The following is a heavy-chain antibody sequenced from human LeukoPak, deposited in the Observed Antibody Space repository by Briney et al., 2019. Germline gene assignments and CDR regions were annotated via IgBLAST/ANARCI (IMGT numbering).Heavy chain of an antibody. D-gene: IGHD4-17*01. CDR1: DFNFITYA. CDR3: ARIYGDYVLYYFDY. Sequence: GGSLRLSCAASDFNFITYAMSWVRQAPGKGLEWVANIKQDGSEKYYVDSVKGRFTISRDNAKNSLYLQMNSLRAEDTAVYYCARIYGDYVLYYFDYWGQGTLVTVSS. CDR2: IKQDGSEK. J-gene: IGHJ4*02. V-gene: IGHV3-7*01.